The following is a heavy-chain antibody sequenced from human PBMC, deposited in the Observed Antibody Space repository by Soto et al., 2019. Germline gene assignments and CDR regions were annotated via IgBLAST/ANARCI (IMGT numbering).Heavy chain of an antibody. J-gene: IGHJ4*02. CDR2: ISHDGSNK. V-gene: IGHV3-30*03. CDR3: ARDFSTNYQIDY. D-gene: IGHD2-8*01. Sequence: PGGSLRLSCAASGFTFSDYGMHWVRQAPGKGLEWVAVISHDGSNKYYADSVKGRITISRDNSKNTLYLQMKSLRADDTAVYYCARDFSTNYQIDYWGQGPLVTVSS. CDR1: GFTFSDYG.